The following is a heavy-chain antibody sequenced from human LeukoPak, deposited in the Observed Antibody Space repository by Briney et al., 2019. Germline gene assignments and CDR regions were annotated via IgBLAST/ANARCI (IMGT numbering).Heavy chain of an antibody. CDR1: GFTFSSYS. V-gene: IGHV3-48*01. D-gene: IGHD4-17*01. Sequence: GGSLRLSCAASGFTFSSYSMNWVRQAPGKGLEWVSYISSSSTIYYADSVKGRFTISRDNAKNSLYLQMNSLRAEDTAVYYCARDWYGDYHFDYWGQGTLVTVSS. CDR3: ARDWYGDYHFDY. J-gene: IGHJ4*02. CDR2: ISSSSTI.